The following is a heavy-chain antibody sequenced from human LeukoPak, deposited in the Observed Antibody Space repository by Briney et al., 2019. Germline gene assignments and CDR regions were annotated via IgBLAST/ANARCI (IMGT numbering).Heavy chain of an antibody. D-gene: IGHD3-22*01. J-gene: IGHJ5*02. V-gene: IGHV4-59*01. CDR3: ARLTRAYYYDSSGYYAGYWFDP. CDR1: GGSISSYY. CDR2: IYYSGST. Sequence: SETLSLTCTVSGGSISSYYWSWIRQPPGKGLEWIGYIYYSGSTNYNPSLKSRVTISVDTSKNQFSLKLSSVTAADTAVYYCARLTRAYYYDSSGYYAGYWFDPWGQGTLVTVSS.